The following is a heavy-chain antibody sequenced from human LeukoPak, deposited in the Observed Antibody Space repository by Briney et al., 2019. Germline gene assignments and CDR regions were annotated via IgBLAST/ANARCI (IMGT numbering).Heavy chain of an antibody. CDR3: ARGFQTTPTDYYFDF. CDR1: GGSFSGYY. D-gene: IGHD1-1*01. Sequence: PSETLSLTCAVYGGSFSGYYWSWIRQPPGKGLEWIGEINHSGSTNYNPSLKSRVSMSVDTSRNQLSLTMSSVTAADSAVYFCARGFQTTPTDYYFDFWGQGTLVTVSS. V-gene: IGHV4-34*01. J-gene: IGHJ4*02. CDR2: INHSGST.